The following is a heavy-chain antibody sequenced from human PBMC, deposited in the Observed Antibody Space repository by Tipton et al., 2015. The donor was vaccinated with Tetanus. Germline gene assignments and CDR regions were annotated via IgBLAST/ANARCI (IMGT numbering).Heavy chain of an antibody. J-gene: IGHJ4*02. Sequence: QLVQSGADVKKPGESLKISCKASGYSFTSHWIGWVRQMPGKGLEWMGMIFPDDSDTRYSPSLLGHVTFSVDKSTSTVYLQWSSLKASDTAMYFCARMYSTSSPFDHWGQGTLVAVSS. CDR3: ARMYSTSSPFDH. CDR2: IFPDDSDT. CDR1: GYSFTSHW. V-gene: IGHV5-51*01. D-gene: IGHD6-6*01.